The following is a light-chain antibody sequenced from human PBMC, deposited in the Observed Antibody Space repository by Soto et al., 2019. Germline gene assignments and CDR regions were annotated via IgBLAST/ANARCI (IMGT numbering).Light chain of an antibody. Sequence: QSVLTQPPSVSGAPGQRVTISCTGSSSNIGAGYDVHWYQQLPGTAPKLLIYGNSNRPSGVPDRFSGSKSGTSASQAITGLQAEDEADYYCQSYDSSLSGVVFGTGTKLTVL. J-gene: IGLJ1*01. CDR1: SSNIGAGYD. V-gene: IGLV1-40*01. CDR3: QSYDSSLSGVV. CDR2: GNS.